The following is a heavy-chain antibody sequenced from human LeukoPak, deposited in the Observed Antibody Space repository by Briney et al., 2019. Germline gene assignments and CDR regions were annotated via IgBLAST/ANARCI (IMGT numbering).Heavy chain of an antibody. CDR3: ATQGRGAFDI. CDR1: GFTFSSYA. CDR2: ISGSGDNT. V-gene: IGHV3-23*01. J-gene: IGHJ3*02. Sequence: HAGGSLRLSCAASGFTFSSYAMSWVRQAPGKGLEWVSAISGSGDNTYYADSVKGRFNISRDSSKNTLYLQMSSLRVEDTAVYYCATQGRGAFDIWGQGTLATVSS.